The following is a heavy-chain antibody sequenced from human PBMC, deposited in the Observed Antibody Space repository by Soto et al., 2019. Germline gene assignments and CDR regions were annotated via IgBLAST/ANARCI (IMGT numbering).Heavy chain of an antibody. CDR3: ARGGTAMVYYYYGMDV. V-gene: IGHV4-4*02. J-gene: IGHJ6*02. CDR2: IYHSGST. D-gene: IGHD5-18*01. CDR1: GVSISSSNW. Sequence: SETLSVTCAVAGVSISSSNWWSWVRQPPGKGLEWIGEIYHSGSTNYNPSLKSRVAISVDKSKNQFSLKLSSVTAADTAVYYCARGGTAMVYYYYGMDVWGQGTTVTSP.